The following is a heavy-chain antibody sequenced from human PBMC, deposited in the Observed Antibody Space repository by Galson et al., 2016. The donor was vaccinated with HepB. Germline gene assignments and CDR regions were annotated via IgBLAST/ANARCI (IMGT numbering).Heavy chain of an antibody. D-gene: IGHD5-18*01. CDR1: GYSFTSYW. V-gene: IGHV5-51*01. Sequence: QSGAEVKKTGESLKISCKGSGYSFTSYWIGWVGQMPGKGLEWMGIIYPGDSDTRYSPSFQGHVTISADKSMSTAYLQWSSLKASDTAIYYCARQEGAGLLQPTSRYGMDVWGTGTTVTVSS. CDR2: IYPGDSDT. CDR3: ARQEGAGLLQPTSRYGMDV. J-gene: IGHJ6*04.